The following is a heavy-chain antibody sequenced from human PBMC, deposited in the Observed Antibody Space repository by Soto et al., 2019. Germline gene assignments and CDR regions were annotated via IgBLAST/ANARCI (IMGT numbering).Heavy chain of an antibody. D-gene: IGHD4-17*01. V-gene: IGHV3-23*01. Sequence: PGGSLRLSCAASGFPFSSYAMSWVRQAPGKGLEWVSAISGSGGSTYYADSVKGRFTISRDNSKNTLYLQTNSLRAEDTAVYYCAKDLGDYAVWNWFDPWGQGTLVTVSS. CDR3: AKDLGDYAVWNWFDP. J-gene: IGHJ5*02. CDR1: GFPFSSYA. CDR2: ISGSGGST.